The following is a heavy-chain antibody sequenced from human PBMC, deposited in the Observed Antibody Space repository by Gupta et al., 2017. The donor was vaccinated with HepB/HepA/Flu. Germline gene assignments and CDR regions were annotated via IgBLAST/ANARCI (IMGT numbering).Heavy chain of an antibody. CDR3: ASLNSPGRGGVLRFLEWLPQDYYMDV. V-gene: IGHV3-48*02. J-gene: IGHJ6*03. D-gene: IGHD3-3*01. CDR2: ISSSSSTI. CDR1: GFTFSSYS. Sequence: EVQLVESGGGLVQPGGSLRLSCAASGFTFSSYSMNWVRQAPGKGLEWVSYISSSSSTIYYADSVKGRFTNSRDNAKNSLYLQMNSLRDEDTAVYYCASLNSPGRGGVLRFLEWLPQDYYMDVWGKGTTVTVSS.